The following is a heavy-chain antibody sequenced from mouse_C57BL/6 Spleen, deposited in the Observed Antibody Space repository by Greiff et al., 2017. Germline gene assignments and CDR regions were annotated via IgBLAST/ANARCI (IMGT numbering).Heavy chain of an antibody. V-gene: IGHV1-61*01. J-gene: IGHJ2*01. D-gene: IGHD2-1*01. CDR2: IYPSDSET. CDR1: GYTFTSYW. CDR3: ARVDYGNFSYYFDY. Sequence: VKLQQPGAELVRPGSSVKLSCKASGYTFTSYWMDWVKQRPGQGLEWIGNIYPSDSETHYNQKFKDKATLTVDKSSSTAYMQLSSLTSEDSAVYYCARVDYGNFSYYFDYWGQGTTLTVSS.